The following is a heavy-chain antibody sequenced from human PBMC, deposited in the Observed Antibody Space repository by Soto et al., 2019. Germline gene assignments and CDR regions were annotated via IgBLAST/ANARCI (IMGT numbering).Heavy chain of an antibody. V-gene: IGHV3-53*01. CDR3: ARGYGLLDY. CDR1: GFAVSSNY. CDR2: YYNDGRT. Sequence: EVQLVESGGGLIQPGGSLRLSCAASGFAVSSNYMNWVRQAPGKGLEWISVYYNDGRTYYADSVKGRFTISRFNPKNTLYLQMDSLRVDDPAVYCCARGYGLLDYWGQGTLVTVSS. J-gene: IGHJ4*02. D-gene: IGHD2-21*02.